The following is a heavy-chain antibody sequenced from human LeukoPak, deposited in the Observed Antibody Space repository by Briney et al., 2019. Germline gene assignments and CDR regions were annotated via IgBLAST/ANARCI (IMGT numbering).Heavy chain of an antibody. D-gene: IGHD3-10*01. CDR1: GFTFSSYS. CDR2: ISSSSSYI. J-gene: IGHJ6*03. V-gene: IGHV3-21*01. Sequence: PGGSLRLSCAASGFTFSSYSMNWVRQAPGKGLEWVSSISSSSSYIYYADSVKGRFTISRDNAKNSLYLQMNSLRAEDTAVYYCARAHLHEILWFGELFPGTYYYYMDVWGKGTTVTISS. CDR3: ARAHLHEILWFGELFPGTYYYYMDV.